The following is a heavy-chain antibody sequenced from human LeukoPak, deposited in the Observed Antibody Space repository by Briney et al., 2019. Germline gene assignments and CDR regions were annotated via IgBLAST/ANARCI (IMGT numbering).Heavy chain of an antibody. CDR3: ARDFDYYGSGSQFDY. CDR2: INPNSGGT. CDR1: GYTFTGYY. J-gene: IGHJ4*02. Sequence: ASVKVSCKASGYTFTGYYMQWVRQAPGQGLEWMGWINPNSGGTNYAQKFQGRVIMTRDTSISTAYMELSRLRSDDTAVYYCARDFDYYGSGSQFDYWGQGTLVTVSS. D-gene: IGHD3-10*01. V-gene: IGHV1-2*02.